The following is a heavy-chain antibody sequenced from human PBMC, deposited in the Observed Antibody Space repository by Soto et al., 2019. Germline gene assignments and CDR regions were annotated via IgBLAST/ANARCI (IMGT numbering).Heavy chain of an antibody. D-gene: IGHD3-3*01. CDR1: GVTFSSYE. V-gene: IGHV3-48*03. J-gene: IGHJ6*02. CDR2: SSSSGSTI. CDR3: ARDWYDFWSGHHGMDV. Sequence: PGGSLTLSCAAAGVTFSSYEMNWVRPAPGKGLEWVSYSSSSGSTIYYADSVKGRFTISRDHATNSLYLQMNSLGAEDTAFYYCARDWYDFWSGHHGMDVWGQGTTVTVSS.